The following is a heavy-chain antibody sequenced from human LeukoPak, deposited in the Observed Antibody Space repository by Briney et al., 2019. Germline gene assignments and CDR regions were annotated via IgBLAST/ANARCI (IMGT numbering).Heavy chain of an antibody. CDR2: INHSGST. CDR1: GGSFSGYY. D-gene: IGHD5-18*01. Sequence: PSETLSLTCAVYGGSFSGYYWSWIRQPPGKGLEWIGEINHSGSTNYNPSLKSRVTISVDTSKNQFSLKLSSVTAADTAAYYCARRWIQLWYGYWGQGTLVAVSS. V-gene: IGHV4-34*01. CDR3: ARRWIQLWYGY. J-gene: IGHJ4*02.